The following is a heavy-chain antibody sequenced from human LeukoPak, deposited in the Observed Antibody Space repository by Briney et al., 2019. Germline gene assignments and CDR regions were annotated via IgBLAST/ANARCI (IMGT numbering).Heavy chain of an antibody. CDR1: GFTFSDYY. CDR3: ARGSTFWSGYFEN. Sequence: GGSLRLSCAASGFTFSDYYMSWIRQAPGKGLEWISYISSSAGPMYYADSVKGRFTISRDNARNSLSLQMTSLRDEDTAVYYCARGSTFWSGYFENWGQGTLVTVSS. D-gene: IGHD3-3*01. CDR2: ISSSAGPM. J-gene: IGHJ4*02. V-gene: IGHV3-11*01.